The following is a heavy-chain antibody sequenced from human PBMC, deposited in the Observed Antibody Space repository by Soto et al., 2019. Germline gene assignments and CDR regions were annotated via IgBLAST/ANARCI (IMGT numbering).Heavy chain of an antibody. CDR1: GGSFSGYY. D-gene: IGHD3-3*01. Sequence: SETLSLTCAVYGGSFSGYYWSWIRQPPGKGLERIGEINHSGSTNYNPSLKSRVAISVDTSKNQFSLKLSSVTAADTAVYYCARVHGIRITIFGVAPWYYYMDVWGKGTTVTVSS. CDR2: INHSGST. V-gene: IGHV4-34*01. J-gene: IGHJ6*03. CDR3: ARVHGIRITIFGVAPWYYYMDV.